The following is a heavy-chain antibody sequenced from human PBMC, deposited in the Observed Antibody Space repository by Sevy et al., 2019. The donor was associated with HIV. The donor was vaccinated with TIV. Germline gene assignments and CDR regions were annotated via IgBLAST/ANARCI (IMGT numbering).Heavy chain of an antibody. CDR3: AGENAWGRGYS. V-gene: IGHV4-59*08. Sequence: ESLKISCTVSGGSITSLYWNWIRQPPGKGLEWIANIYYNGHINYNPSLKSRVTLSLDTSKNQFSLRLSSVTAADTAMYYCAGENAWGRGYSWGQGTLVTISS. D-gene: IGHD1-26*01. CDR1: GGSITSLY. CDR2: IYYNGHI. J-gene: IGHJ4*02.